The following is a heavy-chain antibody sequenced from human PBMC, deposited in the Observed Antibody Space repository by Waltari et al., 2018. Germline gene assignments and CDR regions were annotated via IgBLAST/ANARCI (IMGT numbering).Heavy chain of an antibody. CDR2: ISSSSRTI. CDR3: ARDRYGDYIIDY. D-gene: IGHD4-17*01. CDR1: GFTFSSYS. J-gene: IGHJ4*02. V-gene: IGHV3-48*04. Sequence: EVQLVESGGGLVQPGGSLRLSCAASGFTFSSYSMNWLRQAPGKGLEWVSYISSSSRTICYADSVKGRFTISRDNAKNSLYLQMNSLRAEDTAVYFCARDRYGDYIIDYWGQGTLVTVSS.